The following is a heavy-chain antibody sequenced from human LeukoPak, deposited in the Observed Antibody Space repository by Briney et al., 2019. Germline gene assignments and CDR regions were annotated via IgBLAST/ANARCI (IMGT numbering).Heavy chain of an antibody. Sequence: GESLKISCKGSGYTFTNDYIGWVRQLPGKGPEWMGIFHPGDSRNKYSPSFEGQVTISADKSISTAYLQWSSLKASDTAVYYCARLTYYGPTHYFDYWGQGTLVTVSS. CDR1: GYTFTNDY. D-gene: IGHD3-10*01. CDR2: FHPGDSRN. J-gene: IGHJ4*02. V-gene: IGHV5-51*01. CDR3: ARLTYYGPTHYFDY.